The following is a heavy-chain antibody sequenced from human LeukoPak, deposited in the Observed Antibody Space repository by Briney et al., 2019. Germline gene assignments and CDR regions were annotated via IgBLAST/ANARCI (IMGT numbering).Heavy chain of an antibody. CDR2: ISSSSSYI. V-gene: IGHV3-21*01. D-gene: IGHD6-13*01. CDR3: ARERSSTSWCFDY. J-gene: IGHJ4*02. CDR1: GFTFSIYS. Sequence: PGGSLRLSCAASGFTFSIYSMNWVRQAPGKGLEWVSSISSSSSYIYYADSMKGRFTISRDNSKNTLYLQMNSLRAEDTAVYYCARERSSTSWCFDYWGQGTLVTVSS.